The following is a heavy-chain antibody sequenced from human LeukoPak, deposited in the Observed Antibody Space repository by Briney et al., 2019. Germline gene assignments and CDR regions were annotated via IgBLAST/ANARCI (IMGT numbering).Heavy chain of an antibody. J-gene: IGHJ5*02. V-gene: IGHV4-34*01. D-gene: IGHD3-10*01. CDR3: ARGPASGSNFAWFDP. CDR2: INHSGST. CDR1: GGSLSHYY. Sequence: SETLSLTCAVYGGSLSHYYWSWIRQPPGKGLEWIWEINHSGSTNYNPSLKSRVTISVDMSKNQFSLELTSVAAADTAVYYCARGPASGSNFAWFDPWGQGTLVTVSP.